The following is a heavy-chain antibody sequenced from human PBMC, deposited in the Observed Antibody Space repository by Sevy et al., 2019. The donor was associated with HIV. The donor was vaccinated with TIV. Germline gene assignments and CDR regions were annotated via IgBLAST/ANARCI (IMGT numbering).Heavy chain of an antibody. CDR2: IIPIFGTA. CDR1: GGTFSSYA. D-gene: IGHD5-12*01. V-gene: IGHV1-69*13. CDR3: ARGARGYSGYDSYYFDY. Sequence: ASVKVSCKASGGTFSSYAISWVRQAPGQGLAWMGGIIPIFGTANYAQKFQGRVTITAAESTSTAYMELSSLRSEDTAVYYCARGARGYSGYDSYYFDYWGQGTLVTVSS. J-gene: IGHJ4*02.